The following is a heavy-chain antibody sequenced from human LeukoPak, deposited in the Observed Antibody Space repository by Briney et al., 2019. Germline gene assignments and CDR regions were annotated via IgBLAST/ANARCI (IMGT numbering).Heavy chain of an antibody. CDR1: GFTFSSYW. J-gene: IGHJ4*02. D-gene: IGHD3-3*01. CDR2: ISSSSSYI. Sequence: GGSLRLSCAASGFTFSSYWMNWARQAPGKGLEWVSSISSSSSYIYYADSVKGRFTISRDNAKNSLYLQMDSLRAEDTAVYYCARGSGYFDYWGQGTLVTVSS. CDR3: ARGSGYFDY. V-gene: IGHV3-21*01.